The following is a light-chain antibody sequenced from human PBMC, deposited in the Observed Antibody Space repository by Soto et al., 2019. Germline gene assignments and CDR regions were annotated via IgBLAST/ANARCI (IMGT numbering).Light chain of an antibody. CDR3: SSYTISSTYV. CDR2: DVT. J-gene: IGLJ1*01. V-gene: IGLV2-14*01. Sequence: QSALTQPASVSGSPGQSIAISCTGTSSDVGAYNYVSWYQQYPGKVPKLVIYDVTNRPSGVSNRFSGSKSGSTASLTISGLQAEDEADYYCSSYTISSTYVFGTGTKLTVL. CDR1: SSDVGAYNY.